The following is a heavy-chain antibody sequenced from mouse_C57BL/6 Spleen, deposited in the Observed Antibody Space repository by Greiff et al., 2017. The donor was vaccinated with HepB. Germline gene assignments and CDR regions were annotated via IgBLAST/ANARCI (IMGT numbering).Heavy chain of an antibody. CDR1: GYSFTGYY. CDR3: ARVGDGYSSFDY. J-gene: IGHJ2*01. CDR2: INPSTGGT. Sequence: VQLQQSGPELVKPGASVKISCKASGYSFTGYYMNWVKQSPEKSLEWIGEINPSTGGTTYNQKFKAKATLTVDKSSSTAYMQLKSLTSEDSAVYYCARVGDGYSSFDYWGQGTTLTVSS. V-gene: IGHV1-42*01. D-gene: IGHD2-3*01.